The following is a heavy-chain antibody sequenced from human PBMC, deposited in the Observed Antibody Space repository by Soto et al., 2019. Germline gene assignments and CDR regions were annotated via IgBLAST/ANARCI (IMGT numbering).Heavy chain of an antibody. J-gene: IGHJ3*02. CDR2: IWYDGSHK. Sequence: SRRLSCAASGFTFSSYAMHWVRQAPGKGLEWVAIIWYDGSHKYYADSVKGRFTISRDNSKNTLYLQMNSLRAEDTAVYYCAKVYGDYEAFDIWGQGTMVTVSS. CDR3: AKVYGDYEAFDI. CDR1: GFTFSSYA. D-gene: IGHD4-17*01. V-gene: IGHV3-30*02.